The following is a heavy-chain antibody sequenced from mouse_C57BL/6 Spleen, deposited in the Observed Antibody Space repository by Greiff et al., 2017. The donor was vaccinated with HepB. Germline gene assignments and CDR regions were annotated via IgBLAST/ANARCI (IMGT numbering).Heavy chain of an antibody. V-gene: IGHV1-15*01. J-gene: IGHJ2*01. CDR1: GYTFTDYE. CDR2: IDPETGGT. Sequence: VQLQESGAELVRPGASVTLSCKASGYTFTDYEMHWVKQTPVHGLEWIGAIDPETGGTAYNQKFKGKAILTADKSSSTAYRELRSLTSEDSAVYYCTRDSLAYWGQGTTLTVSS. CDR3: TRDSLAY.